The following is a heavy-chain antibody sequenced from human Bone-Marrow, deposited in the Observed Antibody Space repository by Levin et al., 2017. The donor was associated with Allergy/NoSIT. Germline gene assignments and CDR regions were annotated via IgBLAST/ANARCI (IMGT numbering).Heavy chain of an antibody. J-gene: IGHJ6*03. CDR1: GGSISSYY. D-gene: IGHD3-3*01. Sequence: PSETLSLTCTVSGGSISSYYWSWIRQPPGKGLEWIGYIYYSGSTNYNPSLKSRVTISVDTSKNQFSLKLSSVTAADTAVYYCARVGAYYDFWSGYYTGSYYYYMDVWGKGTTVTVSS. CDR2: IYYSGST. CDR3: ARVGAYYDFWSGYYTGSYYYYMDV. V-gene: IGHV4-59*01.